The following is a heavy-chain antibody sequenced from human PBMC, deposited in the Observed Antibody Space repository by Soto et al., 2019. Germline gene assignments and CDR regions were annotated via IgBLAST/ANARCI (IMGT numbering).Heavy chain of an antibody. V-gene: IGHV1-69*13. CDR2: IIPIFGTA. CDR1: GGTFSGYA. CDR3: ARAPSNYDSSGYPDY. Sequence: SVKVSCKASGGTFSGYAISWVRQAPGQGLEWMGGIIPIFGTANYAQKFQGRVTITADESTSTAYMELSSLRSEDTAVYYCARAPSNYDSSGYPDYWGQGTLVTAPQ. J-gene: IGHJ4*02. D-gene: IGHD3-22*01.